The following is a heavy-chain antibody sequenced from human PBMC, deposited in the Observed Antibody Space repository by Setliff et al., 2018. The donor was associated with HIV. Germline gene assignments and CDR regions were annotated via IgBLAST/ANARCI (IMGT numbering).Heavy chain of an antibody. V-gene: IGHV5-51*01. Sequence: RGESLKISCKGSGYSFTSYWIGWVRQMPGKGLEWMGIIYPGDSDTRYSPSFQGQVTISADKSISTAYLQWSSLKASDTAMYYCARQLSANYSSVFAFDIWGQGTMVTVSS. J-gene: IGHJ3*02. D-gene: IGHD3-22*01. CDR1: GYSFTSYW. CDR3: ARQLSANYSSVFAFDI. CDR2: IYPGDSDT.